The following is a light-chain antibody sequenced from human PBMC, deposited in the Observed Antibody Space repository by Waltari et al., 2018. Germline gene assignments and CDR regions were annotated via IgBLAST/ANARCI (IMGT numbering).Light chain of an antibody. Sequence: DIQMTQSPSAMSASVGDRVTITCRASQDIAKYLAWFQQKPGKVPKRLIYAASTLQIAVPSRFSGSGSGTEFTLTISSLQPEYFATYYCLQHSSYPLTFGGGTKVEIK. J-gene: IGKJ4*01. CDR3: LQHSSYPLT. CDR1: QDIAKY. CDR2: AAS. V-gene: IGKV1-17*03.